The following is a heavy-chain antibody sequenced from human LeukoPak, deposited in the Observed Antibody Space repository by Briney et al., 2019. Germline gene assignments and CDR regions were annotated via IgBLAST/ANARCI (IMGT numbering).Heavy chain of an antibody. CDR1: GYTFTNYY. CDR2: INPNSGGT. Sequence: GASVKVSCKASGYTFTNYYMHWVRQVPGQGLEWMGRINPNSGGTNYAQKFQGRVTMTRDTSISTAYMELSRLRTDDTAVYYCAREYSGYDYPRYFDYWGQGTLVTVSS. J-gene: IGHJ4*02. D-gene: IGHD5-12*01. V-gene: IGHV1-2*06. CDR3: AREYSGYDYPRYFDY.